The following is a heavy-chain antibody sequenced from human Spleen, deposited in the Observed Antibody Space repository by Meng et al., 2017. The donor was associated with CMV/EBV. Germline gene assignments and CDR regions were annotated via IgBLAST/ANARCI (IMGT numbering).Heavy chain of an antibody. Sequence: YIGSGDEYWRWIRLPPGKGLEWIGYIYYGGSAYYNPSLESRITMSVYTSRNQFSLRLSSVTAADTAVYYCARGTSFYGSGTDDWFDPWGPGTLVTSPQ. D-gene: IGHD3-10*01. V-gene: IGHV4-30-4*01. CDR1: YIGSGDEY. J-gene: IGHJ5*02. CDR2: IYYGGSA. CDR3: ARGTSFYGSGTDDWFDP.